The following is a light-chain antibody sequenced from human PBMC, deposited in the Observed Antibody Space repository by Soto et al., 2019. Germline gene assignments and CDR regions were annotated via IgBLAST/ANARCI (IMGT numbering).Light chain of an antibody. CDR1: QNVGTN. CDR3: QQYHNWGLS. V-gene: IGKV3D-15*01. J-gene: IGKJ4*01. Sequence: IEMTQSPSTLSVSPGERVTLSCRASQNVGTNLAWYQQKPGQAPKLLIYGSSTRATGIPATFSGSGSGTDFTLTISSLQSEDSAAYSCQQYHNWGLSFGGGTKVEIK. CDR2: GSS.